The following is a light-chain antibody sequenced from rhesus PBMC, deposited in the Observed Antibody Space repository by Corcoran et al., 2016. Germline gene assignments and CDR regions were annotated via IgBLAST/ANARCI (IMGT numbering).Light chain of an antibody. Sequence: DIQMPQSPSSLSASVGDTITITCRASQGISIWLACYQQNPGKAPNLLIYKASRLKSGVPSRFSGSGYGTDFTLTISSLQSEDFATYYCQKYDSRPLTVGGGTKVEIK. CDR2: KAS. J-gene: IGKJ4*01. CDR1: QGISIW. CDR3: QKYDSRPLT. V-gene: IGKV1-22*01.